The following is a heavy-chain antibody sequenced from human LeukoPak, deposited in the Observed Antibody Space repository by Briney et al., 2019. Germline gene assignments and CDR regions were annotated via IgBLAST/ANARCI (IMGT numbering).Heavy chain of an antibody. CDR1: GFTFSSYS. Sequence: GGSLRLSCAASGFTFSSYSMNWVRQDPGKGLEWVSYISSSSSTIYYADSVKGRFTISRENAKNSLYLQMNSLRAEDTAVYYCARESVLRYFDWLDYWGQGTLVTVSS. D-gene: IGHD3-9*01. CDR3: ARESVLRYFDWLDY. J-gene: IGHJ4*02. V-gene: IGHV3-48*01. CDR2: ISSSSSTI.